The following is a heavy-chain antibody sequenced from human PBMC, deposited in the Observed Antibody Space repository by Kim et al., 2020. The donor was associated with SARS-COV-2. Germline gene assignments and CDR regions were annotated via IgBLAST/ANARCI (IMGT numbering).Heavy chain of an antibody. V-gene: IGHV4-4*02. D-gene: IGHD3-22*01. CDR2: IYHSGST. CDR3: ASTYYDSAWNAFDI. CDR1: GGSISSSNW. Sequence: SETLSLICAVSGGSISSSNWWSWVRQPPGKGLEWIGEIYHSGSTNYNPSLKSRVTISVDKSKNQFSLKLSSVTAADTAVYYCASTYYDSAWNAFDIWGQGTMVTVSS. J-gene: IGHJ3*02.